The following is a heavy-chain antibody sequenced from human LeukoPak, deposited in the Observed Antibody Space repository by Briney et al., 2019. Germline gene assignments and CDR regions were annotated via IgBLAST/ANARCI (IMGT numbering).Heavy chain of an antibody. Sequence: LETLSLTCAVYGGSFSGYYWSWIRQPPGKGLEWIGEINHSGSTNYNPSLKSRVTISEDTSKNQFSLKLSSVTAADTAVYYCASGSTYDYVWGSYRPPDAFDIWGQGTMVTVSS. V-gene: IGHV4-34*01. D-gene: IGHD3-16*02. CDR1: GGSFSGYY. CDR3: ASGSTYDYVWGSYRPPDAFDI. J-gene: IGHJ3*02. CDR2: INHSGST.